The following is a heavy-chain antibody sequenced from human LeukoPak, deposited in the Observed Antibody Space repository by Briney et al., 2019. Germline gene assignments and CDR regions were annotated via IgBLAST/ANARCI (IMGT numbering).Heavy chain of an antibody. D-gene: IGHD1-7*01. CDR1: GGSFSGYY. J-gene: IGHJ4*02. V-gene: IGHV4-59*01. CDR3: ASERGTNYFDY. Sequence: SETLSLTCSVSGGSFSGYYWSWIRQSPGEGLEWIGYIYYSGSTNYNPSLKSRVTISVDTSKNQFSLKLSSLTAADTAVYYCASERGTNYFDYWGQGTLVTVSS. CDR2: IYYSGST.